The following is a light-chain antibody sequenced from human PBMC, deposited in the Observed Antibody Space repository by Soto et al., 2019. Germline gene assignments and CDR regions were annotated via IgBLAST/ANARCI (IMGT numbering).Light chain of an antibody. V-gene: IGKV4-1*01. CDR2: WAS. Sequence: DIVMTQSPDSLAVSLGERATINCKSSQSVLYSSNNKNYLAWYQQKPGQPPKLLIYWASTRESGVPDRFSGSGSGTDFTLTISSLQAEDVAVYYCQQYYSVWTVGQGTKVEIK. CDR3: QQYYSVWT. CDR1: QSVLYSSNNKNY. J-gene: IGKJ1*01.